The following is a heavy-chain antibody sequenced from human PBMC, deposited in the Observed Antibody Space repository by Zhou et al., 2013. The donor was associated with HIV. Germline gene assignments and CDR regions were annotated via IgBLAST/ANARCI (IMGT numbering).Heavy chain of an antibody. CDR2: IVPFFHTA. J-gene: IGHJ5*01. CDR3: AKSFSNKWDEGWFDS. V-gene: IGHV1-69*05. CDR1: GGSFKNIG. D-gene: IGHD1-26*01. Sequence: QVQLVQSGAEVKKPGSSVKVSCKASGGSFKNIGISWVRQAPGQGLQWIGGIVPFFHTANYAQKFQDRVTMTTDESTRTAFMDLRSLRSDDTANYYCAKSFSNKWDEGWFDSWGQGTLVTVSS.